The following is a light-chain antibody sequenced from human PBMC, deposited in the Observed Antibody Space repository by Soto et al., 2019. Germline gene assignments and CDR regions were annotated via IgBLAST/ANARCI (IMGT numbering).Light chain of an antibody. J-gene: IGKJ4*01. CDR1: QSVSNY. Sequence: EIVFTQSPATLSLSPGERATLSCRASQSVSNYLAWYQQKPGQAPRLLIYDASNRATGIPARFSGSGSGTHFTLIISSLEPEDFAVYYSQKRSNWSPLTVGGGTKVDIK. CDR3: QKRSNWSPLT. CDR2: DAS. V-gene: IGKV3-11*01.